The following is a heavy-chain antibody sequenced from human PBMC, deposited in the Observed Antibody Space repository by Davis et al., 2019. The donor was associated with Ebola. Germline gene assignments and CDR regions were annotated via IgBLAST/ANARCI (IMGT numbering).Heavy chain of an antibody. J-gene: IGHJ4*02. D-gene: IGHD3-16*01. Sequence: GESLKISCAASGFTFSSYAMSWVRQAPGKGLEWVSTISGSGGSTYYAGSVKGRFTISRDTSKNTLYLQMNSLRADDTAVYYCANEALSLFDYWGQGTLVTVSS. V-gene: IGHV3-23*01. CDR3: ANEALSLFDY. CDR1: GFTFSSYA. CDR2: ISGSGGST.